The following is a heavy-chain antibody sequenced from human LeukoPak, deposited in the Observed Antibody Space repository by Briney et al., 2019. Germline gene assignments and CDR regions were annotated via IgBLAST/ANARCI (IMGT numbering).Heavy chain of an antibody. J-gene: IGHJ4*02. CDR2: ISSGSTAI. CDR3: ARDQRTTYYDFWGGYFDK. V-gene: IGHV3-48*02. CDR1: GFTFSNYG. D-gene: IGHD3-3*01. Sequence: GGSLRLSCEASGFTFSNYGMNWVRQAPGKGREWVAYISSGSTAIYYSDSVNGRSTISRDNAKNSLCLQMNYLRDEDTAVYYCARDQRTTYYDFWGGYFDKWGQGALVTVSS.